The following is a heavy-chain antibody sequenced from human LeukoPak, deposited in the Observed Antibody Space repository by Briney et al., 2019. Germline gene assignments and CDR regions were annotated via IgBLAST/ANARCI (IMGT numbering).Heavy chain of an antibody. CDR3: ARTLPRLIEAYYFDY. J-gene: IGHJ4*02. CDR2: INPNSGDT. CDR1: GYFFSDYD. V-gene: IGHV1-2*02. Sequence: ASVKVSCKASGYFFSDYDMHWVRHATGQGLEWMGWINPNSGDTVYAQKFQGRVAMTRGTSISTAYMELSSLRSDDTAIYYCARTLPRLIEAYYFDYWGQGTLVTVSS. D-gene: IGHD3-22*01.